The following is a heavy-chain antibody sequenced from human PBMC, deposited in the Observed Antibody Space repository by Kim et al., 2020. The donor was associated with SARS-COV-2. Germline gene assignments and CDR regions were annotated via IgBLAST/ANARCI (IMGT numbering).Heavy chain of an antibody. Sequence: GGSLRLSCAASGFTFSSYAMHWVRQAPGKGLEWVAVISYDGSNKYYADSVKGRFTISRDNSKNTLYLQMNSLRAEDTAVYYCARDRGYCSGGSCFPWGDGMDVWGQGTTVTVSS. CDR2: ISYDGSNK. V-gene: IGHV3-30*04. CDR3: ARDRGYCSGGSCFPWGDGMDV. CDR1: GFTFSSYA. J-gene: IGHJ6*02. D-gene: IGHD2-15*01.